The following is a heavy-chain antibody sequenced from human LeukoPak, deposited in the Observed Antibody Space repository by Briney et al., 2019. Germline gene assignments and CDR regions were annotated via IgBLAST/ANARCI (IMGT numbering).Heavy chain of an antibody. J-gene: IGHJ6*02. CDR2: ISSSGSTI. Sequence: GSLRLSCAASGFTFSSYEMNWVRQAPGKGLEWVSYISSSGSTIYYADSVKGRFTISRDSAKNSLYLQMNSLRAEDTAVYYCARAHTVTTLGYYYGMDVWGQGTTVTVSS. V-gene: IGHV3-48*03. D-gene: IGHD4-17*01. CDR3: ARAHTVTTLGYYYGMDV. CDR1: GFTFSSYE.